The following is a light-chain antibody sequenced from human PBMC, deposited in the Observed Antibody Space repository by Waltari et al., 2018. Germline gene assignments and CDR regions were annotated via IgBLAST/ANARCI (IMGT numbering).Light chain of an antibody. CDR2: SAN. Sequence: EIVLTQSPGTLSLSPGDRATLPCRASQAVSDTYVAWYQQRPGQPPRLLVFSANNRAAGIPDRFRGSGSGTDFTLTISRLEPEDFAVYYCQQFGSWSLTFGGGTKVEIK. CDR1: QAVSDTY. V-gene: IGKV3-20*01. J-gene: IGKJ4*01. CDR3: QQFGSWSLT.